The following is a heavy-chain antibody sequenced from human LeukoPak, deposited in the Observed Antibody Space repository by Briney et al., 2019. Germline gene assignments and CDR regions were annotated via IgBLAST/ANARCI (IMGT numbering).Heavy chain of an antibody. CDR1: GGSFSGYY. J-gene: IGHJ4*02. Sequence: SETLSLTCAVYGGSFSGYYWSWIRQPPGKELEWIGEINHSGSTNYNPSLKSRVAISVDTSKNQFSLKLSSVTAADTAVYYCARPGYYYGSGSDYYFDYWGQGTLVTVSS. D-gene: IGHD3-10*01. CDR2: INHSGST. V-gene: IGHV4-34*01. CDR3: ARPGYYYGSGSDYYFDY.